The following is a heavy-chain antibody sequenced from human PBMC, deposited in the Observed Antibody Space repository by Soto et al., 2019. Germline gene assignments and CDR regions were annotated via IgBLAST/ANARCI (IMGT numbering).Heavy chain of an antibody. CDR1: GFTFGGSA. CDR2: IRSKTNSYAT. J-gene: IGHJ4*02. CDR3: TRQTDAVQWLVVPTDYHFDY. Sequence: PGGSLRLSCGASGFTFGGSAMHWVRQASGKGLEWVGHIRSKTNSYATAYAESVKGRFTISRDDSMNTAYLQMNSLKTEDTAVYFSTRQTDAVQWLVVPTDYHFDYWGQGTLVTVSS. D-gene: IGHD6-19*01. V-gene: IGHV3-73*01.